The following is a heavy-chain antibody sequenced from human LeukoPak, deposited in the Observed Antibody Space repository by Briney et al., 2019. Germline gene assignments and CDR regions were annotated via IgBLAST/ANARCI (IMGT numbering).Heavy chain of an antibody. CDR1: GFTFSSYS. CDR2: ISGSGGSI. CDR3: AKDKGVFGDAFDI. Sequence: GGSLRLSCAASGFTFSSYSMNWVRQAPGKGLEWVSAISGSGGSIYYADSVKGRFTISRDNSKNTLYLQMNSLRAEDTAVYYRAKDKGVFGDAFDIWGQGTMVTVSS. V-gene: IGHV3-23*01. J-gene: IGHJ3*02. D-gene: IGHD6-13*01.